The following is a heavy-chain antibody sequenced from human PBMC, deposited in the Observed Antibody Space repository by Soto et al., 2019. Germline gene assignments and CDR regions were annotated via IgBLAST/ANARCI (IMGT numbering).Heavy chain of an antibody. J-gene: IGHJ4*02. CDR1: GGTFSSYA. CDR3: ARGGKYYYDSSGYYYFDY. Sequence: QVQLVQSGAEVKKTGSSVKVSCRASGGTFSSYAISWVRQAPGQGLEWMGGIIPIFGTANYAQKFQGRVTITADESTSTAYMELSSLRSEDTAVYYCARGGKYYYDSSGYYYFDYWGQGTLVTVSS. CDR2: IIPIFGTA. V-gene: IGHV1-69*01. D-gene: IGHD3-22*01.